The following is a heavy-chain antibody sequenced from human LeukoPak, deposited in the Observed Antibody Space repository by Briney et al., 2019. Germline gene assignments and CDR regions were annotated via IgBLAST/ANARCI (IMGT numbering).Heavy chain of an antibody. CDR2: IKSKTDGGTI. V-gene: IGHV3-15*01. CDR1: GFAFSNAW. D-gene: IGHD3-3*01. CDR3: ATTIFGVLTSLDY. J-gene: IGHJ4*02. Sequence: GGSLRLSCAASGFAFSNAWMSWVRQAPGKGLGWVGRIKSKTDGGTIDYAAPVKGRFTISRDDSKNTLYVHMNSLKTEDTAVYYCATTIFGVLTSLDYWAQGTLVTVSS.